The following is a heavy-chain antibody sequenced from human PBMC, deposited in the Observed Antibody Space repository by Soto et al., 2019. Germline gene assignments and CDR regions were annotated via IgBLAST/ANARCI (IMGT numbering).Heavy chain of an antibody. CDR1: GFTFSSYE. D-gene: IGHD3-10*01. V-gene: IGHV3-48*03. J-gene: IGHJ4*02. Sequence: GGSLRLSCAASGFTFSSYEMNWVRQAPGKGLEWVSYISSSGSTIYHADSVKGRFTISRDNAKNSLYLQMNSLRAEDTAVYYCARDGYYGSGSYHRVYWGQGTLVTVSS. CDR2: ISSSGSTI. CDR3: ARDGYYGSGSYHRVY.